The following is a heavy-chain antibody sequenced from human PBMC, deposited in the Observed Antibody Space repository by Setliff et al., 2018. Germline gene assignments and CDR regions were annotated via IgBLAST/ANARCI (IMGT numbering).Heavy chain of an antibody. Sequence: GESLKISCKGSGYRFSSHWIGWVRQMPGKGLEWMGIIYPGDSDTRYSPSFQGQVTISADKSISTAYLQWSSLKASDTAMYYCASSSGSSSNDAFDIWGQGTTGTVS. CDR3: ASSSGSSSNDAFDI. CDR2: IYPGDSDT. D-gene: IGHD1-26*01. J-gene: IGHJ3*02. CDR1: GYRFSSHW. V-gene: IGHV5-51*01.